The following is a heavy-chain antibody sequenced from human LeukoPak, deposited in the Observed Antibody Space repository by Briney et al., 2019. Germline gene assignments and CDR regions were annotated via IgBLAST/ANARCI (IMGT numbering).Heavy chain of an antibody. Sequence: GGSLRLSCAASGFTFSNYDMFWVRQATGKGLEWVSTIGVADDTYYPGSVRGRFTISRENAKNSLYLQMNSLRAGDTAVYYCAGGSGSHFDYWGQGTLVTVSS. J-gene: IGHJ4*02. CDR2: IGVADDT. CDR3: AGGSGSHFDY. D-gene: IGHD1-26*01. CDR1: GFTFSNYD. V-gene: IGHV3-13*04.